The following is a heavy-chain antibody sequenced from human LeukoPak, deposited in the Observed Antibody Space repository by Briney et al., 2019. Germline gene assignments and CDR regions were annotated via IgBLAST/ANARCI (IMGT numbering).Heavy chain of an antibody. J-gene: IGHJ4*02. Sequence: GGSLRLSCAVSGFTSSGDWMHWVRQAPGKGLVWVSRSKNDGSSTSYVDSVKGRFTISRDNAKNSLYLQMSSLRAEDTAVYYCARTTYGDYWGQGTLVTVSS. CDR3: ARTTYGDY. CDR1: GFTSSGDW. D-gene: IGHD1-1*01. V-gene: IGHV3-74*01. CDR2: SKNDGSST.